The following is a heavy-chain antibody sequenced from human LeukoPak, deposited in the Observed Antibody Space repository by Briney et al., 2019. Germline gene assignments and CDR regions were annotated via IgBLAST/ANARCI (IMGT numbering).Heavy chain of an antibody. CDR1: GGSFSGYY. J-gene: IGHJ6*02. D-gene: IGHD2-2*02. Sequence: SETLSLTCAVYGGSFSGYYWSWIRQPPGKGLEWIGEINHSGSTNYNPSLKSRVTISVDTSKNQFSLKLSSVTAADTAVYYRARGTYCSSTSCYTRYYYYYGMDVWGQGTTVTVSS. CDR2: INHSGST. V-gene: IGHV4-34*01. CDR3: ARGTYCSSTSCYTRYYYYYGMDV.